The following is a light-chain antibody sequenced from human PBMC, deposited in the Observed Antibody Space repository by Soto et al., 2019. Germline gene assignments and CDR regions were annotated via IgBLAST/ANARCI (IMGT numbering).Light chain of an antibody. CDR2: GAS. J-gene: IGKJ1*01. V-gene: IGKV3-15*01. Sequence: EIVMTQSPATLSVSPGERATLSCRASQSLSSNLAWYQQKPGQAPRLLIYGASTRATGIPARFSGSGSGTEFNLTISSLQSEDFAVYYCQQYNNWPPWKFGKSTKVDI. CDR3: QQYNNWPPWK. CDR1: QSLSSN.